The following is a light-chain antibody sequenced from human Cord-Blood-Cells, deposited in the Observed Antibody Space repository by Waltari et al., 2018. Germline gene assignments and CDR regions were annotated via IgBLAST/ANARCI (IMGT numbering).Light chain of an antibody. V-gene: IGLV3-21*02. Sequence: SYVLTQPPSVSVAPGQTARITCGGNNIGSKSVHWYQQKPGQAPVLVVYEDSDRPSGVPGRVAGSKPGNTATLAISRVEAGDEADYYCQVWDSSSDHPVFGGGTKLTVL. CDR1: NIGSKS. CDR2: EDS. J-gene: IGLJ3*02. CDR3: QVWDSSSDHPV.